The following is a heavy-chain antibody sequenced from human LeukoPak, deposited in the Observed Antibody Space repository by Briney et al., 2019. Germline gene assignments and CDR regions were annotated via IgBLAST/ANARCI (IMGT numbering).Heavy chain of an antibody. J-gene: IGHJ5*02. D-gene: IGHD1-26*01. CDR2: INPSGDFR. Sequence: GASVKVSCKASGYTFTGYYMHWVRQAPGQGLEWMAIINPSGDFRSYARKFQGRVTVTRDMSTRTVYMELSDLRPEDTALYYCARDYSGQWEQLTGWWIDPWGQGTLVIVSS. CDR1: GYTFTGYY. CDR3: ARDYSGQWEQLTGWWIDP. V-gene: IGHV1-46*01.